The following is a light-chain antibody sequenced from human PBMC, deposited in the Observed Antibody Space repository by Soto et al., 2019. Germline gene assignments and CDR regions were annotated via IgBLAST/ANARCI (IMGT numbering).Light chain of an antibody. Sequence: EIVMTQSPATLSVSPGERATLSCRASQSVSRYLAWYQQKPGQAPRLLIYGASNRATGIPDRFSGSGSGTDFTLIINRLEPEDVAIYYCQQYGGSPRITFGQGTRLEIK. V-gene: IGKV3-20*01. CDR2: GAS. CDR1: QSVSRY. J-gene: IGKJ5*01. CDR3: QQYGGSPRIT.